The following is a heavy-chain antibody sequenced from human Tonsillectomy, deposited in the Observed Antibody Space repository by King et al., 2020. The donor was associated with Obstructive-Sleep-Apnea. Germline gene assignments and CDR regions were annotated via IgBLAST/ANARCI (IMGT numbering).Heavy chain of an antibody. Sequence: VQLVESGGGVVQPGRSLRLSCAASGFTFSSYAMHWVRQAPGKGLEWVAVISYDGSNKYYADSVKGRFTISRDNSKTTLYLQMNSLRAEDTAVYYCARDELGYCSGGSCYSNWFDPWGQGTLVTVSS. V-gene: IGHV3-30-3*01. CDR2: ISYDGSNK. J-gene: IGHJ5*02. CDR1: GFTFSSYA. CDR3: ARDELGYCSGGSCYSNWFDP. D-gene: IGHD2-15*01.